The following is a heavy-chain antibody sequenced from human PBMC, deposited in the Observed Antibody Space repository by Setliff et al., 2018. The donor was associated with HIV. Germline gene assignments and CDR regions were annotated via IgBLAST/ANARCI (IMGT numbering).Heavy chain of an antibody. Sequence: GSLRLSCAASGFTFSSFAMSWVRQAPGKGLETVSVIRGSGTFTSYADSVKGRFTISRDNSKSTLHLQMNSLRVEDTAVYYCAKLLEYDYGMDVWSRGTTVTVSS. CDR2: IRGSGTFT. J-gene: IGHJ6*02. D-gene: IGHD1-1*01. CDR1: GFTFSSFA. CDR3: AKLLEYDYGMDV. V-gene: IGHV3-23*01.